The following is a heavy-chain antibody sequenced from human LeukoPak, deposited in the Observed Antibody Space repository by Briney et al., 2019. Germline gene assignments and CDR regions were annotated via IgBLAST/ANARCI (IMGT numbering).Heavy chain of an antibody. Sequence: GGSLRLSCAASGFTFSRHGMHWVRQAPGKWLEWVAVIWYDGSDKYYADSVKGRFTISRDNSKNTLYLQLNSLRAEDTAVYYCARDGGGYCGGDWGQGTLVTVCS. CDR3: ARDGGGYCGGD. D-gene: IGHD2-21*01. CDR2: IWYDGSDK. CDR1: GFTFSRHG. V-gene: IGHV3-33*01. J-gene: IGHJ4*02.